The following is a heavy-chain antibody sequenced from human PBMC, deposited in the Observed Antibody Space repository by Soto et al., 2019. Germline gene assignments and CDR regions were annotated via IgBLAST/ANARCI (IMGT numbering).Heavy chain of an antibody. V-gene: IGHV4-34*01. Sequence: ASETLSLTCAVHGGSFSGYYWDWIRQPPGKGLEWIGEVNHGGTSNYNPSLKSRAIISVDTSKNQFSLKLTSVTAEDTAVYYCATLPPRIVVVVTPIPTWGQGTLVTVS. J-gene: IGHJ5*02. D-gene: IGHD2-8*02. CDR2: VNHGGTS. CDR1: GGSFSGYY. CDR3: ATLPPRIVVVVTPIPT.